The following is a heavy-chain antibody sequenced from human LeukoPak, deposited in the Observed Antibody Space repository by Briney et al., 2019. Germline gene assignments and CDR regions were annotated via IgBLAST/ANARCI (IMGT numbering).Heavy chain of an antibody. Sequence: AALKVSSKASGGSFSSYATSSVRHAPGPGLEWMGRIIPIFGTANYAQKFQGRVTITTDESTSKAYMELSSLRSEGTAAYYLARDLGGSSVYWGQGTLVPVSS. CDR1: GGSFSSYA. D-gene: IGHD2-15*01. CDR2: IIPIFGTA. J-gene: IGHJ1*01. V-gene: IGHV1-69*05. CDR3: ARDLGGSSVY.